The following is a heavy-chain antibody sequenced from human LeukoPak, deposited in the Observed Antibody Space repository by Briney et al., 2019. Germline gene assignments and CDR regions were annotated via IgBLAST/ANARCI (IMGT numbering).Heavy chain of an antibody. CDR1: GFTFNSYA. CDR3: ARSSGPNSITVFGVVTPKFDY. V-gene: IGHV3-30-3*01. CDR2: ISYDGSNK. J-gene: IGHJ4*02. D-gene: IGHD3-3*01. Sequence: GRSLRLSCAASGFTFNSYAINWVRQAPGKGLEWVAFISYDGSNKYYADFVKGRFTISRDNSKNMLYLQMNSLRAEDTAVYYCARSSGPNSITVFGVVTPKFDYWGQGTLVTVSS.